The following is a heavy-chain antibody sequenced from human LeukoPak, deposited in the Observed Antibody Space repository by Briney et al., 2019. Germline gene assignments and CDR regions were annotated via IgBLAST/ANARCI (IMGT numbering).Heavy chain of an antibody. J-gene: IGHJ4*02. Sequence: GRSLRLSCAASGFTFDDYAMHWVRQAPGKGLEWVSGISWNSGSIGYADSVKGRFTISRDNAKNSLYLQMNSLRAEDTALYYCAKAGLSGSYYTPIFDYWGQGTLVTVSS. D-gene: IGHD3-10*01. CDR3: AKAGLSGSYYTPIFDY. V-gene: IGHV3-9*01. CDR2: ISWNSGSI. CDR1: GFTFDDYA.